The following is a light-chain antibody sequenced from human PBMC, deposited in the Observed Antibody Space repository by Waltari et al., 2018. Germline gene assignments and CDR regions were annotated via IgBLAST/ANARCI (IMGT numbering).Light chain of an antibody. CDR1: QDNTNY. V-gene: IGKV1-33*01. Sequence: DIQMTQFPSSLSASVGDRVTIACHASQDNTNYLNWYQQTIGRAPKLLIYDASNLETGVSSRFSGSGSGTNFTFVISSLQPEDIATYYCQQSDGLPRTFGQGTQVEIK. CDR2: DAS. J-gene: IGKJ2*01. CDR3: QQSDGLPRT.